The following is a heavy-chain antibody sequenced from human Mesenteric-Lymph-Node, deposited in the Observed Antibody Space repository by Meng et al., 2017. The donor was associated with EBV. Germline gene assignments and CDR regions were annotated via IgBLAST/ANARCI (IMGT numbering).Heavy chain of an antibody. CDR1: GGSVNSGGYS. Sequence: RLQESGSGLAKPSQTLSLPCTVSGGSVNSGGYSWSWIRQSPEKGLEWIGYVHHSGLTYYNPSLETRVIISLERSKNQFSLKLTSVTAADTAVYYCAGGDYVNQFNYWGQGTLVTVSS. J-gene: IGHJ4*02. CDR3: AGGDYVNQFNY. CDR2: VHHSGLT. V-gene: IGHV4-30-2*06. D-gene: IGHD4-17*01.